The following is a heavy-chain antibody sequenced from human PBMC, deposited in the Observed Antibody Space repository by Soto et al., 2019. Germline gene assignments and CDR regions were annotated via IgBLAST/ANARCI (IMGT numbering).Heavy chain of an antibody. Sequence: PSETLSLTCTVSGGSISGGGYYWSWIRQHPGKGLEWIGYIYYSGTTYYNPSLKSRVNISKDTSKNQFSLKLSSVTAADTALYYCARDSPIRMIAAAWGQGTLVTVSS. CDR3: ARDSPIRMIAAA. D-gene: IGHD3-22*01. J-gene: IGHJ5*02. CDR2: IYYSGTT. CDR1: GGSISGGGYY. V-gene: IGHV4-31*03.